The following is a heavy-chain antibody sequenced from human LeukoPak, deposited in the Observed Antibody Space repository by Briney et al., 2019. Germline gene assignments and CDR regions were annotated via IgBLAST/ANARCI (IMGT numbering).Heavy chain of an antibody. CDR3: ARDYNNWYFDL. V-gene: IGHV4-4*07. Sequence: SETLFLTCDVSGDSISSYYWSWIRQPAGKGLEWLGRIYPNGSANYNPSLKSRGTMSVDTSKNQFSLRLSSVTAADTAVYFCARDYNNWYFDLWGRGTLVTVSS. J-gene: IGHJ2*01. CDR2: IYPNGSA. D-gene: IGHD5-24*01. CDR1: GDSISSYY.